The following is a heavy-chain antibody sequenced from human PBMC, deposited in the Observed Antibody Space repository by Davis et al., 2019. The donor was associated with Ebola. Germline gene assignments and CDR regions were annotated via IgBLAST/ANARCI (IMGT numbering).Heavy chain of an antibody. CDR1: GGSISSYY. Sequence: SETLSLTCTVSGGSISSYYWSWIRQPPGKGLEWIGSIYHSGSTYYNPSLKSRVTISVDTSKNQFSLKLSSVTAADTAVYYCAGNWFDPWGQGTLVTVSS. V-gene: IGHV4-59*04. CDR3: AGNWFDP. CDR2: IYHSGST. J-gene: IGHJ5*02.